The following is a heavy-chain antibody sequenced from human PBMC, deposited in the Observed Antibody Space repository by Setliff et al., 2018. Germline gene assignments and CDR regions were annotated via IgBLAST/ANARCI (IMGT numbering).Heavy chain of an antibody. V-gene: IGHV4-34*01. CDR2: INHSGST. Sequence: SETLSLTCAVYGGSFSGYYWSWIRQPPGKGLEWIGEINHSGSTNYNPSLKSRVTISVDTSKNQFSLKLSSVAAAGTAVYYCARGGYSYGHHYYYYMDVWGKGTTVTVSS. CDR3: ARGGYSYGHHYYYYMDV. J-gene: IGHJ6*03. D-gene: IGHD5-18*01. CDR1: GGSFSGYY.